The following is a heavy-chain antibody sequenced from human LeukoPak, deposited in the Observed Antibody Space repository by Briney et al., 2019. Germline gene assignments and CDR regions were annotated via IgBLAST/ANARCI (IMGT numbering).Heavy chain of an antibody. D-gene: IGHD3-22*01. CDR2: VYASGTT. J-gene: IGHJ4*02. Sequence: SETLSLTCTVSGGSISSYYWSWIRQPAGKGLGWIGRVYASGTTFYNPSLKSRVTMLVDTSKNQFSLKLNSVTAADTAVYYCARGGNYYDSSSYYYFDYWGQGTLVTVSS. V-gene: IGHV4-4*07. CDR3: ARGGNYYDSSSYYYFDY. CDR1: GGSISSYY.